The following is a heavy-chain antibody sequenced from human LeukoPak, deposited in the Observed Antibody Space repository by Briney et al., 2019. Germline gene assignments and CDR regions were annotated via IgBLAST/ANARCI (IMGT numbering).Heavy chain of an antibody. CDR1: GYTFTSYA. D-gene: IGHD3-10*01. J-gene: IGHJ4*02. CDR2: INAGNGNT. CDR3: ARVTMVRGVIIFDY. Sequence: GASVKASCKASGYTFTSYAMHWVRQAPGQRLEWMGWINAGNGNTKYSQKFQGRVTITRDTSASTAYMELSSLRSEDTAVYYCARVTMVRGVIIFDYWGQGTLVTVSS. V-gene: IGHV1-3*01.